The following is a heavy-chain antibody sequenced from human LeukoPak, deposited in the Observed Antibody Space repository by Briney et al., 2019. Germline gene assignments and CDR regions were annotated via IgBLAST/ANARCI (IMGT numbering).Heavy chain of an antibody. CDR1: GGSISSYY. J-gene: IGHJ6*03. D-gene: IGHD3-3*01. V-gene: IGHV4-34*01. CDR2: INHSGST. CDR3: ASSLEWLPNYYYMDV. Sequence: SETLSLTCTVSGGSISSYYWSWIRQPPGKGLEWIGEINHSGSTNYNPSLKSRVTISVDTSKNQFSLKLSSVTAADTAVYYCASSLEWLPNYYYMDVWGKGTTVTVSS.